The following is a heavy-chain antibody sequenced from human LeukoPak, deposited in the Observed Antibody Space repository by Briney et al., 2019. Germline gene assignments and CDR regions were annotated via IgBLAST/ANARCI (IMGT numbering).Heavy chain of an antibody. V-gene: IGHV3-48*04. CDR1: GFTFSSYS. D-gene: IGHD2-15*01. J-gene: IGHJ4*02. CDR3: ARAVVPAAVPYF. CDR2: ISSSSSTI. Sequence: GGSLRLSCAASGFTFSSYSMNWVRQAPGKGLEWVSYISSSSSTIYYADSVKGRFTVSRDNAKNSLYLQMNSLRVDDTAVYYCARAVVPAAVPYFWGQGTLVTVSP.